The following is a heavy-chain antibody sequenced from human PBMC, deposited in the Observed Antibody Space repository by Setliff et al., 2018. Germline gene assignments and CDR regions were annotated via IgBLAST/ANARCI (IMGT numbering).Heavy chain of an antibody. Sequence: SETLSLTCTVSGDSISSGSYYWTWIRQPAGKGLEWIGHFHTGGSTNYNRSLRSRVSISVDTSKNQFSLKLSSVTAADTATYYCARVEYKSILDYWGRGTLVTVSS. J-gene: IGHJ4*02. CDR1: GDSISSGSYY. CDR3: ARVEYKSILDY. CDR2: FHTGGST. V-gene: IGHV4-61*09. D-gene: IGHD1-20*01.